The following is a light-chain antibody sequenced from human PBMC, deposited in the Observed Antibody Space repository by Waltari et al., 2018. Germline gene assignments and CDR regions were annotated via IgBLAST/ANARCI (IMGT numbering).Light chain of an antibody. V-gene: IGKV1-5*03. Sequence: DIQLTQSPSSLSASVGDRVTITCRVSQDISTWVAWYQQKPGKAPNLLIYKASILNSGVPARFSGSGSGTDFILTISNLRPEDGATYFCQQYNTAPWTFGQGTKVEI. J-gene: IGKJ1*01. CDR3: QQYNTAPWT. CDR1: QDISTW. CDR2: KAS.